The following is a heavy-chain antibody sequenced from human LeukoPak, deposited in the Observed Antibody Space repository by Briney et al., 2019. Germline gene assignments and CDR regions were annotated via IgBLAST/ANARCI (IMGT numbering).Heavy chain of an antibody. J-gene: IGHJ6*03. CDR3: ARNPIQLWYSDYYYCYMDV. CDR1: GFTFSSYS. D-gene: IGHD5-18*01. Sequence: PGGSLRLSCAASGFTFSSYSMNWVRQAPGKGLEWVSYISSSSSTIYYADSVKGLFTISRDNAKNSLYLQMNGLRAEDTAVYYCARNPIQLWYSDYYYCYMDVWGKGTTVTVSS. CDR2: ISSSSSTI. V-gene: IGHV3-48*04.